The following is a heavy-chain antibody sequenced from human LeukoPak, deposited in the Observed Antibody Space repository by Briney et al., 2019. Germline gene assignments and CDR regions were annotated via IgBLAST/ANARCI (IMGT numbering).Heavy chain of an antibody. Sequence: GGSLRLTCAASGFTFSSYAMHWVRQAPGKGLEWVAVISYGGSNKYYADSMKGRFTISKDNSKNTLYLQMNSLRAEDTAVYYCARPPSSMVRGVIPFDYWGQGTLVTVSS. CDR1: GFTFSSYA. CDR3: ARPPSSMVRGVIPFDY. V-gene: IGHV3-30*04. D-gene: IGHD3-10*01. J-gene: IGHJ4*02. CDR2: ISYGGSNK.